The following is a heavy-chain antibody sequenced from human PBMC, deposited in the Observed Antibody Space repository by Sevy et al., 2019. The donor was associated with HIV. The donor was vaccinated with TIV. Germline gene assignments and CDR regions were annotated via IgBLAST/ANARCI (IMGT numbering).Heavy chain of an antibody. D-gene: IGHD2-2*02. V-gene: IGHV1-69*13. J-gene: IGHJ2*01. CDR2: IIPISGTT. Sequence: ASVKVSCKASGGTFSSYAISWVRQAPGQGLEWMGGIIPISGTTNYEQKFQGRVTITSDASTSTAYMELSSLRSEDKAVYYCASQATTQSENLPGYTTQRQFYWYFDLWGRGTLVTVSS. CDR1: GGTFSSYA. CDR3: ASQATTQSENLPGYTTQRQFYWYFDL.